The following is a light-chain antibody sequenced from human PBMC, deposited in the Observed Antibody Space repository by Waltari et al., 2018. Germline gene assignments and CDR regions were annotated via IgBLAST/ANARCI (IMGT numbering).Light chain of an antibody. CDR2: DTS. J-gene: IGKJ4*01. CDR3: QQGSILPLT. CDR1: ESVFNY. Sequence: EIVLTQSPVTLSLAAGERATLSCRASESVFNYLAWYQQKPGQSPRLLIYDTSKRATGIPARFSGSGYGTDFTLIINNLEAEDFALYYCQQGSILPLTFGGGTKVEIK. V-gene: IGKV3-11*01.